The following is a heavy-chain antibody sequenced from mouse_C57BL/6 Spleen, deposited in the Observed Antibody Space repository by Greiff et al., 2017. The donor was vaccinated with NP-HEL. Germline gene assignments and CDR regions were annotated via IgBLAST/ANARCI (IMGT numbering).Heavy chain of an antibody. Sequence: QVQLQQSGAELARPGASVKLSCKASGYTFTSYGISWVKQRTGQGLEWIGEIYPRSGNTYYNEKFKGKATLTADKSSSTAYMELRSLTSEDSAVYFCARCLYDYDYFDYWGQGTTLTVSS. CDR3: ARCLYDYDYFDY. D-gene: IGHD2-4*01. V-gene: IGHV1-81*01. J-gene: IGHJ2*01. CDR2: IYPRSGNT. CDR1: GYTFTSYG.